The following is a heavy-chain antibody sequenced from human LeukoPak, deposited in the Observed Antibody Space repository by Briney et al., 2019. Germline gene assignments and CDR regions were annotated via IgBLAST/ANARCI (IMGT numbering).Heavy chain of an antibody. D-gene: IGHD4-17*01. Sequence: GSLRLSRAASGFTFSTYSMNWGRQTPGEGLGGVSYISTTTSAIYYADSVKGRFTVSRDNAKSSLYLQMNSLRADDTAVYYCARAPYGERGGSDYWGQGTLVSVSS. CDR2: ISTTTSAI. V-gene: IGHV3-48*01. CDR1: GFTFSTYS. J-gene: IGHJ4*02. CDR3: ARAPYGERGGSDY.